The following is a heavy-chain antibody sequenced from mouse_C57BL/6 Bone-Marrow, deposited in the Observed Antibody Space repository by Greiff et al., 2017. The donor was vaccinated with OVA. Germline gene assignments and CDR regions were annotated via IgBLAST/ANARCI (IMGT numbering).Heavy chain of an antibody. CDR1: GFNIKDDY. V-gene: IGHV14-4*01. J-gene: IGHJ2*01. Sequence: EVMLVESGAELVRPGASVKLSCTASGFNIKDDYMHWVKQRPEQGLEWIGWIDPENGDTEYASKFQGKATITADTSSNTAYLQLSSLTSEDTAVYYCTTFLDYWGQGTTLTVSS. CDR3: TTFLDY. CDR2: IDPENGDT.